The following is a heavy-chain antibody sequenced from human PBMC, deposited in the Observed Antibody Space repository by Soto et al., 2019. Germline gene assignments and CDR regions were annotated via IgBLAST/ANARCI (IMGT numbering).Heavy chain of an antibody. V-gene: IGHV1-69*13. J-gene: IGHJ4*02. CDR1: GGTFSSYA. D-gene: IGHD6-13*01. Sequence: SVKVSCKASGGTFSSYAISWVRQAPGQGLEWMGGIIPIFGTANYAQKFQGRVTITADESTSTAYLELSSLRSEDTAVYYCARDSSSWYYFDYWGQGTLVTVSS. CDR3: ARDSSSWYYFDY. CDR2: IIPIFGTA.